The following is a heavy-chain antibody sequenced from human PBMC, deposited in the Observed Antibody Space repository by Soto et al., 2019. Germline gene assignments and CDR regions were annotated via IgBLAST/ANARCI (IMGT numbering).Heavy chain of an antibody. CDR1: GDSISSGLYY. CDR2: IYSRGNT. D-gene: IGHD3-10*01. CDR3: ARARPESYFVLEH. V-gene: IGHV4-31*03. J-gene: IGHJ1*01. Sequence: QVQLQESGPGRVRPSQTLSLTCTVSGDSISSGLYYWTWIRQHPQKGLEWIGYIYSRGNTYYSPSFKSRVDIAVDSSQNLVSLRLTFVTAEDTAVYYCARARPESYFVLEHWGQGTLVTVSS.